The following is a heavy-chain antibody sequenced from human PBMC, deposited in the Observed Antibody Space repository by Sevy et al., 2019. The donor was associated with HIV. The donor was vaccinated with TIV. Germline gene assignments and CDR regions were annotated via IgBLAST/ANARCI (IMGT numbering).Heavy chain of an antibody. V-gene: IGHV3-30*04. CDR2: ISYDGSNK. CDR3: ARDGFEYQLLYHHLNY. J-gene: IGHJ4*02. Sequence: GGSLRLSCAASGFTFSSYAMHWVRQAPGKGLEWVAVISYDGSNKYYADSVKGRFTISRDNSKNTLYLQMNSLRAEDTAVYYCARDGFEYQLLYHHLNYWGQGTLVTVSS. CDR1: GFTFSSYA. D-gene: IGHD2-2*02.